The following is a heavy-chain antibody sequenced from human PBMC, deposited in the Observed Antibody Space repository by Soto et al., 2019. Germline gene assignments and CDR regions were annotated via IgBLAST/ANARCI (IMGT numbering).Heavy chain of an antibody. Sequence: SETLSLTCSVSGDSISNLDYFWAWIRQPPGQALEYIGYIYKSATTYYNPSFESRVAISVDTSKSQFSLNVTSVTAADTAVYFCARGRYCLTGRCFPNWFDSWGQGALLTVSS. CDR2: IYKSATT. CDR3: ARGRYCLTGRCFPNWFDS. CDR1: GDSISNLDYF. V-gene: IGHV4-30-4*01. J-gene: IGHJ5*01. D-gene: IGHD7-27*01.